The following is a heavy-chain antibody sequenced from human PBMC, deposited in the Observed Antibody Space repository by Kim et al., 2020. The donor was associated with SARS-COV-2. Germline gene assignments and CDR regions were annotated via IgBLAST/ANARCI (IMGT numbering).Heavy chain of an antibody. CDR2: ISGSRTAI. V-gene: IGHV3-48*02. CDR3: VAIGGGHYYDGMDV. D-gene: IGHD3-16*01. CDR1: GFTFSDYR. Sequence: GGSLRLSCAASGFTFSDYRMNWVRQAPGKGLEWVSYISGSRTAIYYADSVKGRFTISRDNAKNSLYLQMNSLRDEDTAVYYCVAIGGGHYYDGMDVWGQGTTVTVSS. J-gene: IGHJ6*02.